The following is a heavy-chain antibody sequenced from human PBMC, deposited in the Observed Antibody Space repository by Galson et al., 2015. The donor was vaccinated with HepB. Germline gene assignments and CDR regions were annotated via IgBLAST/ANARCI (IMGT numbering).Heavy chain of an antibody. J-gene: IGHJ4*02. Sequence: SLRLSCAASGFTFSNYAMTWVRQAPGKGLEWVSVISGSGGSTYYADSVKGRFTISRDNSKNTLYLQMNSLRAEDTAVYYCANLYGSGSYYKKEKRGGWGQGTLVTVSS. CDR2: ISGSGGST. D-gene: IGHD3-10*01. V-gene: IGHV3-23*01. CDR1: GFTFSNYA. CDR3: ANLYGSGSYYKKEKRGG.